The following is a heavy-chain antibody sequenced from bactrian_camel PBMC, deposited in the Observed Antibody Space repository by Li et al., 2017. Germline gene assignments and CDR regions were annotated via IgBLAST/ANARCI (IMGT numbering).Heavy chain of an antibody. CDR1: GWPYTAAC. J-gene: IGHJ4*01. D-gene: IGHD4*01. Sequence: HVQLVESGGGSVLVGGSLSFSCVVSGWPYTAACLGWFRQAPGKEREKVASIYAALSTGERITSYADSVQGRFTISHDAAKNTVYLRMNSLKPEDTGMYYCTIRELQTYSGYPKNCVSALRAGFNYRGQGTQVTVS. V-gene: IGHV3S1*01. CDR2: IYAALSTGERIT. CDR3: TIRELQTYSGYPKNCVSALRAGFNY.